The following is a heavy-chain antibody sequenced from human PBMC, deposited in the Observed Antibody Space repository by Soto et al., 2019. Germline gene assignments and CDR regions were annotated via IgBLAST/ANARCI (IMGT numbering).Heavy chain of an antibody. J-gene: IGHJ4*02. CDR3: ARWGEAGGLDF. D-gene: IGHD3-16*01. CDR2: TSYDGSNA. CDR1: GFTFRSFV. V-gene: IGHV3-30*03. Sequence: QVQLVESGGGVVQPGTSLRLSCVGSGFTFRSFVIHWVRQAPGKGLEWVALTSYDGSNAYYGDSVKGRFTISRENSKNTVDLQMGSLRVEDTVLYYCARWGEAGGLDFWGQGTLVSVSS.